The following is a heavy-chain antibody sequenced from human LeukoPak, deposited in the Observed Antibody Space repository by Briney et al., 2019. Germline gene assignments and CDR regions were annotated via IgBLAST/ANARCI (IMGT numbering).Heavy chain of an antibody. Sequence: GGSLRLSCAASGFTFNVFHMNWVRQAPGKGLEWISSITCSGTYITYADSIQGRFTISRDNAKNSLYLQMNSLRVDDTALYYCARASGGWDLDYWGHGTLVTVSS. CDR3: ARASGGWDLDY. J-gene: IGHJ4*01. V-gene: IGHV3-21*01. CDR1: GFTFNVFH. D-gene: IGHD1-26*01. CDR2: ITCSGTYI.